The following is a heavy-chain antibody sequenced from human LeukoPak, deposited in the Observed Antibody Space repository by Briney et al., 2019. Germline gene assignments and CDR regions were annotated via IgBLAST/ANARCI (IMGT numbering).Heavy chain of an antibody. J-gene: IGHJ4*02. CDR3: AKDSPYDSSGYYSYFDY. CDR2: ISWNSGSI. CDR1: GFTFDDYA. D-gene: IGHD3-22*01. V-gene: IGHV3-9*01. Sequence: GGSLRLSCAASGFTFDDYAMHWVRQAPGKGLEWVSGISWNSGSIGYADSVKGRFTISRDNSKNTLYLQMNSLRAEDTAVYYCAKDSPYDSSGYYSYFDYWGQGTLVTVSS.